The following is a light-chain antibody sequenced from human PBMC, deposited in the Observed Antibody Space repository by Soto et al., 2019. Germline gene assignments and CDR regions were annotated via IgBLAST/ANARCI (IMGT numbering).Light chain of an antibody. CDR1: QSVSTY. Sequence: EIVLTQSPGTLSLFPGERATLSCRASQSVSTYLAWYQQKPGQAPRLLIYVASNRATGIPDRFSGSGSGTDFTLTISRLEPEDFAVYYCQQYVGSPRTFGQGAKVEIK. CDR2: VAS. CDR3: QQYVGSPRT. J-gene: IGKJ1*01. V-gene: IGKV3-20*01.